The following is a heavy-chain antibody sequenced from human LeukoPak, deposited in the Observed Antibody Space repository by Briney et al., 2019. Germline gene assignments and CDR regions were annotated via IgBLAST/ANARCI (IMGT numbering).Heavy chain of an antibody. J-gene: IGHJ4*02. CDR1: GFTFSNLW. Sequence: GGSLGLSCAASGFTFSNLWMSWVRQAPGKGLKWVANIKQDGSEKYYVDSVKGRFTISRDNAQSSLYLQMNSLRAEDTAIYYCATSTAAAGTDWGQGTLVTVSS. V-gene: IGHV3-7*03. CDR3: ATSTAAAGTD. CDR2: IKQDGSEK. D-gene: IGHD6-13*01.